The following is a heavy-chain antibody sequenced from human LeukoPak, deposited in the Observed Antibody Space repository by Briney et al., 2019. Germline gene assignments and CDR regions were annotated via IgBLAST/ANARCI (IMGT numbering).Heavy chain of an antibody. CDR2: INRGGSST. V-gene: IGHV3-74*01. J-gene: IGHJ3*02. CDR1: GFTFSSYW. Sequence: GGSVRLSCAASGFTFSSYWMHWVRQSPGEGLVWVSRINRGGSSTSYADSVKGRFPISRDNAKNTLNLQMNSRRAEHTAVNYCARPTRYCRGGSCYHYDAFDIWGQGTMVTVSS. CDR3: ARPTRYCRGGSCYHYDAFDI. D-gene: IGHD2-15*01.